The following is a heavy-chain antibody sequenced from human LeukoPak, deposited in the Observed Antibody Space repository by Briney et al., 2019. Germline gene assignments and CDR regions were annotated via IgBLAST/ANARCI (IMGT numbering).Heavy chain of an antibody. D-gene: IGHD6-13*01. CDR1: GDSVSSGSYY. CDR3: ARHGIFRIAATGTGYFDC. J-gene: IGHJ4*02. Sequence: SETLSLTCNVSGDSVSSGSYYWSWIWQPPGKGLEWIGYIYYSGSTNYNSSLKSRVTMSVDTSKNQFSLKLSSVTAADTAVYYCARHGIFRIAATGTGYFDCWGQGTLVTVSS. CDR2: IYYSGST. V-gene: IGHV4-61*01.